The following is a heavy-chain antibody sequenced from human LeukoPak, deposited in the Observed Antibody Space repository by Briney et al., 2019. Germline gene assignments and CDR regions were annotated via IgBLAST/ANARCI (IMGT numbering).Heavy chain of an antibody. V-gene: IGHV1-18*01. CDR3: ARAHNCSSTSCYVGFDP. D-gene: IGHD2-2*01. Sequence: ASVKVSCKASGYTFTSYGISWVRQAPGQGLEWMGWISAYNGNTNYAQKLQGRVTMTRDTSISTAYMELSRLRSDDTAVYYCARAHNCSSTSCYVGFDPWGQGTLVTVSS. CDR1: GYTFTSYG. J-gene: IGHJ5*02. CDR2: ISAYNGNT.